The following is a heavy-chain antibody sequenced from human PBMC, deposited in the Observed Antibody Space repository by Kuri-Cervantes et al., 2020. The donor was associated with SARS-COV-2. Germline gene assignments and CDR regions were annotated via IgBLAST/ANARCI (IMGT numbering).Heavy chain of an antibody. CDR1: GFAFDDYG. D-gene: IGHD2-15*01. CDR3: ARGVLAATPGVFQL. Sequence: GTLRLTCAASGFAFDDYGMSWVRQAPGKGLEWVSGINWNGGSTGYADSVKGRFTISRDNAKNSLYLQMNSVRAEETALYYCARGVLAATPGVFQLWGQGTMVTVSS. V-gene: IGHV3-20*04. CDR2: INWNGGST. J-gene: IGHJ1*01.